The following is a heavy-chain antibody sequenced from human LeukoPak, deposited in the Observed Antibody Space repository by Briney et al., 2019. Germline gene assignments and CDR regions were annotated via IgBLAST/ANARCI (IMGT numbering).Heavy chain of an antibody. CDR1: GFTFSRHA. D-gene: IGHD2-15*01. CDR3: ARDGQDQAPYAMDV. Sequence: AGMSLRLSCAGSGFTFSRHAIHWVRQAPGKGLEWVAQIWADGSNRYYGDSVRGRFTISRDNSKNTVHLQMNSLRAEDTALYYCARDGQDQAPYAMDVWGQGTTVTVSS. V-gene: IGHV3-33*01. J-gene: IGHJ6*02. CDR2: IWADGSNR.